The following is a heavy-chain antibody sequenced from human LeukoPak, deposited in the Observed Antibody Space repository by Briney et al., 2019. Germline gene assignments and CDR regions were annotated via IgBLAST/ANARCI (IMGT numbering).Heavy chain of an antibody. Sequence: GGSLRLSCAASGFTFSSYGMHWVRQAPGKGLEWVAFIRYDGSNKYYADSVKGRFTISRDNSKNTLYLQMNSLRAEDTAVYYCAKDRDYVWGSFKDDYYYMDVWGKGTTVTVSS. CDR1: GFTFSSYG. J-gene: IGHJ6*03. V-gene: IGHV3-30*02. CDR3: AKDRDYVWGSFKDDYYYMDV. D-gene: IGHD3-16*01. CDR2: IRYDGSNK.